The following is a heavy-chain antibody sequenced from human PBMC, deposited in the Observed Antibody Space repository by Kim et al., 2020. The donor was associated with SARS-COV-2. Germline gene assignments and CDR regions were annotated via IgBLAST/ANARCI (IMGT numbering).Heavy chain of an antibody. CDR2: IDPSDSYT. V-gene: IGHV5-10-1*01. J-gene: IGHJ5*02. CDR1: GYSFTSYW. CDR3: ARSGYCSSTSCYRAARWFDP. Sequence: GESLKISCKGSGYSFTSYWISWVRQMPGKGLEWMGRIDPSDSYTNYSPSFQGHVTISADKSISTAYLQWSSLKASDTAMYYCARSGYCSSTSCYRAARWFDPWGQGTLVTVSS. D-gene: IGHD2-2*02.